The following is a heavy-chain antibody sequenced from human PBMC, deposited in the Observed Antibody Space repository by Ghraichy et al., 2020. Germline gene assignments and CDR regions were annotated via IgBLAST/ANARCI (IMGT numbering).Heavy chain of an antibody. Sequence: SQTLSLTCTVSGGSIRSSSYYWGWTRQPPGKGLEWIGSINYSGSTYYNPSLKSRVTISVDTSKNQFSLKLSSVTAADTAVYYCARHVGWHGEFDYWGQGTLVTVSS. CDR1: GGSIRSSSYY. J-gene: IGHJ4*02. V-gene: IGHV4-39*01. D-gene: IGHD1-26*01. CDR3: ARHVGWHGEFDY. CDR2: INYSGST.